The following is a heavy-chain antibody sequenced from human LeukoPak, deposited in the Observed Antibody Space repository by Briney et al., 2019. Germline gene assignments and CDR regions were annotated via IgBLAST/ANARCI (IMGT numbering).Heavy chain of an antibody. V-gene: IGHV4-59*01. D-gene: IGHD6-6*01. CDR3: ARGARYSSSSFDY. J-gene: IGHJ4*02. CDR2: IYYSGST. CDR1: GGSISSYY. Sequence: PSQTLSLTCTVSGGSISSYYWSWIRQPPGKGLEWIGYIYYSGSTNYNPSLKSRVTISVDTSKNQFSLKLSSVTAADTAVYYCARGARYSSSSFDYWGQGTLVTVSS.